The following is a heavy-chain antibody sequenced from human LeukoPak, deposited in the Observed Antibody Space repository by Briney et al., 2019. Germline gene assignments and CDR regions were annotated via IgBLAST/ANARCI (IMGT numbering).Heavy chain of an antibody. D-gene: IGHD2-8*02. CDR1: GGSISDSTYC. J-gene: IGHJ4*02. CDR3: AREVSTGWTYFDS. Sequence: KPSETLSLTCSVSGGSISDSTYCWGWIRQPPGKGPEWIGSIYYSGDASYNPSLRSRVSMSVDTSKNQISLKVTSVAAEDTAVYYCAREVSTGWTYFDSWGQGTLVTVSS. CDR2: IYYSGDA. V-gene: IGHV4-39*02.